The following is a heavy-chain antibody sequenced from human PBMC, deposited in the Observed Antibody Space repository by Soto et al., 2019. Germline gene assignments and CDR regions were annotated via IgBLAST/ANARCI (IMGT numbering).Heavy chain of an antibody. J-gene: IGHJ5*02. CDR2: IYYSGST. CDR1: GGSISSYY. V-gene: IGHV4-59*08. Sequence: SDTLSLTCTVSGGSISSYYWSWIRQPPGKGLEWIGYIYYSGSTNYNPSLKSRVTISVDTSKNQFSLKLSSVTAADTAVYYCARLLGGLRYFDWLLLPWGQGTLVTVSS. CDR3: ARLLGGLRYFDWLLLP. D-gene: IGHD3-9*01.